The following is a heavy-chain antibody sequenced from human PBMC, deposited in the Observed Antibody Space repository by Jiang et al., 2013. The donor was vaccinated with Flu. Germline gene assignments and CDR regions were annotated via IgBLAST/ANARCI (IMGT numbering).Heavy chain of an antibody. D-gene: IGHD2-8*01. CDR2: IYYNGRT. CDR1: GGSIRGYY. V-gene: IGHV4-59*01. CDR3: ARYYCPNGVCYNFDF. J-gene: IGHJ4*02. Sequence: GSGLVKPSETLSLTCTVSGGSIRGYYWSWIRLPPGKGLEWIGYIYYNGRTDSNPSLKNRVTISVDTSKNQFSLKLSSVTAADTAVYYCARYYCPNGVCYNFDFWARGPWSPSPQ.